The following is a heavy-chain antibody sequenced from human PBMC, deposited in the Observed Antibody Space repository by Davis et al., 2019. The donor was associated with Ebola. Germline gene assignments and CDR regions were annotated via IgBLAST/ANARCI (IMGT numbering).Heavy chain of an antibody. Sequence: ASVTVSCKASGYTFTSYYMHWVRQAPGQGLEWMGIINPSGGSTSYAQKFQGRVTMTRDTSTSTVYMELSSLRSEDTAVYYCARGGVYYDSSGPSAYWGQGTLVTVSS. J-gene: IGHJ4*02. CDR2: INPSGGST. V-gene: IGHV1-46*01. CDR1: GYTFTSYY. D-gene: IGHD3-22*01. CDR3: ARGGVYYDSSGPSAY.